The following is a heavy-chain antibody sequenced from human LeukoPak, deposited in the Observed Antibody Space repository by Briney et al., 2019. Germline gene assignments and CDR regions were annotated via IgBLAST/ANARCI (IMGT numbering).Heavy chain of an antibody. D-gene: IGHD3-22*01. CDR2: ISSSSSTI. Sequence: TGGSLRLSCAASGFTFSSYSMNWVRQAPGKGLEWVSYISSSSSTIYYADSVKGRFTISRDNAKNSLYLQMNSLRDEDTAVYYCARDTNYYDSSGYYYRWFDPWGQGTLVTVSS. CDR1: GFTFSSYS. V-gene: IGHV3-48*02. J-gene: IGHJ5*02. CDR3: ARDTNYYDSSGYYYRWFDP.